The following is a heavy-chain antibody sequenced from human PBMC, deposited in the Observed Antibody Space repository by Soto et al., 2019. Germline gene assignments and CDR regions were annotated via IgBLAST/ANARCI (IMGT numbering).Heavy chain of an antibody. Sequence: LSLTCTVSGGSISSDDFYWSWIRQAPGRGLEWIGYIHSSGSIYYNPSLKSRATMSIDTARNQFSLKVSSVTVADTAVYYCARDLDGLHDDNSGPYPRPGWGQGTLVTVSS. J-gene: IGHJ1*01. CDR2: IHSSGSI. CDR3: ARDLDGLHDDNSGPYPRPG. D-gene: IGHD3-22*01. V-gene: IGHV4-30-4*01. CDR1: GGSISSDDFY.